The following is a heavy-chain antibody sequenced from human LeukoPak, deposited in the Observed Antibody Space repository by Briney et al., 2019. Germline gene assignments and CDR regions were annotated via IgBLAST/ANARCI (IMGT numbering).Heavy chain of an antibody. CDR3: ARTYNIRYFDT. CDR1: GFTFSSYG. D-gene: IGHD3-9*01. CDR2: ISYDGSNK. J-gene: IGHJ4*02. Sequence: WGSLRLSCAASGFTFSSYGMHWVSQAPGKGLEWVAVISYDGSNKYYADSVEGRFTISRDNSKNTLYLQMNSLRAEDTAVYYCARTYNIRYFDTWGQGTLVTVPS. V-gene: IGHV3-30*03.